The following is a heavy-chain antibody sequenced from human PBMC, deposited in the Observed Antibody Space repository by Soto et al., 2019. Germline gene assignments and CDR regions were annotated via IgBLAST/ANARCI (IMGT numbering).Heavy chain of an antibody. D-gene: IGHD1-26*01. J-gene: IGHJ5*02. Sequence: GESLKISCKGSGYTFTSYWISWVRQMPGEGLEWMGAIYPGDSDTRYSPSFQGQVTISADKSISTAYMELSSLRSEDTAVYYCARDHSGSYYDPRWFDPWGQGTLVTVSS. CDR3: ARDHSGSYYDPRWFDP. CDR2: IYPGDSDT. CDR1: GYTFTSYW. V-gene: IGHV5-51*01.